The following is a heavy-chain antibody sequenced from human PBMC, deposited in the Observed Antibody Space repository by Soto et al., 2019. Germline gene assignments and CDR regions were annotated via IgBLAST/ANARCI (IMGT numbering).Heavy chain of an antibody. CDR2: VSSEGGTQ. J-gene: IGHJ4*02. D-gene: IGHD2-21*02. V-gene: IGHV3-30-3*01. Sequence: QVQLVESGGGVVQPGGSLRLSCAASGFTFSTYAMQWVRQAPGKGLEWVAVVSSEGGTQFYADSVKGRFTISRDNAGHALYLQMNSLRHEDTAVYYCAKGRNIVAVVTPFDGWGQGDLVTVSS. CDR1: GFTFSTYA. CDR3: AKGRNIVAVVTPFDG.